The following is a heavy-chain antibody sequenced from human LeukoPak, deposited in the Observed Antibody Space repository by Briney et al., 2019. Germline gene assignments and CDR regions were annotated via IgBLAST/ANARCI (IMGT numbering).Heavy chain of an antibody. D-gene: IGHD3-3*01. CDR2: ISSSVSYI. Sequence: PGGSLRLSCAASGFTFSSYSMNWVRQAPGKGLEWVSSISSSVSYIYYADSVKGRFTISRDNAKNSLYLQMNSLRAEDTAVYYCARASSGYPYYFDYWGQGTLVTVSS. J-gene: IGHJ4*02. CDR3: ARASSGYPYYFDY. CDR1: GFTFSSYS. V-gene: IGHV3-21*01.